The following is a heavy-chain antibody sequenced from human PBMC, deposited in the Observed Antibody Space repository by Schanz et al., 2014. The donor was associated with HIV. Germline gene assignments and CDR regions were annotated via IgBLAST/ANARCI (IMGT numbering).Heavy chain of an antibody. CDR1: GFNFNSYG. J-gene: IGHJ6*02. V-gene: IGHV3-30*18. Sequence: QVQLVESGGGVVQPGRSLRLSCVASGFNFNSYGMHWVRQAPGKGLEWVAVTSYDGTKKHYADSVKGRFTISRDNSKNTMYLKMNSLRVDDTAVYYCAKDRNYYDNRYLGKGNYYYYYGMDVWGQGTLVTVS. D-gene: IGHD3-22*01. CDR2: TSYDGTKK. CDR3: AKDRNYYDNRYLGKGNYYYYYGMDV.